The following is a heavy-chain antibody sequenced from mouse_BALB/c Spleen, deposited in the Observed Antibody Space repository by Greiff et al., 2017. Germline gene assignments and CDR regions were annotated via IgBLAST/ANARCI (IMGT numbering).Heavy chain of an antibody. V-gene: IGHV5-17*02. D-gene: IGHD2-14*01. Sequence: EVQRVESGGGLVQPGGSRKLSCAASGFTFSSFGMHWVRQAPEKGLEWVAYISSGSSTIYYADTVKGRFTISRDNPKNTLFLQMTSLRSEDTAMYYCARDRYDVKAWFAYWGQGTLVTVSA. CDR3: ARDRYDVKAWFAY. CDR1: GFTFSSFG. J-gene: IGHJ3*01. CDR2: ISSGSSTI.